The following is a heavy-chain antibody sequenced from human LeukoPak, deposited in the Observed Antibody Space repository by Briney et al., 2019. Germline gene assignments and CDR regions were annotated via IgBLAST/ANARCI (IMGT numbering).Heavy chain of an antibody. V-gene: IGHV3-21*01. CDR2: ISSSGTYI. D-gene: IGHD1-14*01. Sequence: PGGSLRLSCVVSGFTFSRYSMNWVRQAPGKGLEWVSSISSSGTYIYYADSVKGRFTVSRDNAKNSLYLQMNSLRAEDTAVYYYARVSESEWSFDLWGRGTLVTVSS. CDR1: GFTFSRYS. J-gene: IGHJ2*01. CDR3: ARVSESEWSFDL.